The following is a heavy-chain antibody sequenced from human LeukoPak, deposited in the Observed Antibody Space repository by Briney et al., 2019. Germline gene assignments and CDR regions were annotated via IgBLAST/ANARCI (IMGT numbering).Heavy chain of an antibody. CDR1: GFTFSSFA. J-gene: IGHJ5*02. CDR2: ITGSHGRT. Sequence: GGSLRLSCAASGFTFSSFAMTWVRRAPGKGLEWVSSITGSHGRTYNTDSVKGRFTISRDNSRNTLYLQMNSLTAEGTAVYYCTKDPNGDYVGAFDPWGQGTLVTVSS. CDR3: TKDPNGDYVGAFDP. V-gene: IGHV3-23*01. D-gene: IGHD4-17*01.